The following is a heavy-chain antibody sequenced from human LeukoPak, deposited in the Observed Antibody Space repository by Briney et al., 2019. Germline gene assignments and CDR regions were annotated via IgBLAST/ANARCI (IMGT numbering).Heavy chain of an antibody. J-gene: IGHJ4*02. Sequence: GGSLRLSCAASGFTFSSHSMNWVRQAPGKGLEWVSSISSSSSYIYYADSVEGRFTISRDNAKNSLYLQMNSLRAEDTAVYYCARVGYCSGGSCYSPVDYWGQGTLVTVSS. D-gene: IGHD2-15*01. CDR1: GFTFSSHS. CDR3: ARVGYCSGGSCYSPVDY. V-gene: IGHV3-21*01. CDR2: ISSSSSYI.